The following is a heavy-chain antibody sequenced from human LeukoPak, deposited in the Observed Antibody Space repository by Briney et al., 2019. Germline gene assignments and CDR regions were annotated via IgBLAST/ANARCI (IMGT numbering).Heavy chain of an antibody. D-gene: IGHD6-13*01. V-gene: IGHV3-74*01. CDR2: INSDGSST. CDR1: GFTFSNYA. J-gene: IGHJ4*02. Sequence: AGGSLRLSCAASGFTFSNYAMSWVRQAPGKGLVWVSRINSDGSSTSYADSVKGRFTISRDNAKNTVYLQMNSLRAEDTAVYYCARWAATGDFDYWGQGTLVTVPS. CDR3: ARWAATGDFDY.